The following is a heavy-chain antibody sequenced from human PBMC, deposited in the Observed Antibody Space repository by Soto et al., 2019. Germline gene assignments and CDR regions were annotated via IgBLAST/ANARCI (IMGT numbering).Heavy chain of an antibody. CDR2: ISSSGAAM. CDR1: GFTFSSFG. D-gene: IGHD3-10*01. Sequence: VRLVESGGSLAQPGKSLRLSCAASGFTFSSFGMNWVRQAPGKGLEWVSYISSSGAAMHYADSVRGRFTISRDNDKNSFYLQMNSLRDEDTAVYYCARDTHDSSADSDYWGQGTLVTVSS. V-gene: IGHV3-48*02. CDR3: ARDTHDSSADSDY. J-gene: IGHJ4*02.